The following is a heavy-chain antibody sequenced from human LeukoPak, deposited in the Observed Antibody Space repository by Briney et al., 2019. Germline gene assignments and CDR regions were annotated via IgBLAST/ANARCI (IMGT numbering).Heavy chain of an antibody. D-gene: IGHD3-3*01. V-gene: IGHV1-18*01. CDR1: GYSFTSYG. J-gene: IGHJ6*03. CDR2: VNGYNGNT. Sequence: VASVKVSCKASGYSFTSYGISWVRQAPGQGLEWMGWVNGYNGNTNYAQKLQGRVTMTTDTSTSTAYMELRSLRSDDTAVYYCAREVTIFGVPPGDYYYYMDVWGKGTTVTVSS. CDR3: AREVTIFGVPPGDYYYYMDV.